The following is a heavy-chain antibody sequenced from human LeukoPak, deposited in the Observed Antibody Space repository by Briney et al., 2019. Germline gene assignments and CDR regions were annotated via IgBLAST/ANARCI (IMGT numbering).Heavy chain of an antibody. D-gene: IGHD3-3*01. J-gene: IGHJ4*02. Sequence: GSLRLSCAASGFTFSSYSMNWVRQAPGKGLEWIGEINHSGSTNYNPSLKSRVTISVDTSKNQFSLKLSSVTAADTAVYYCARHIPYDFWSGYPDYWGQGTLVTVSS. CDR2: INHSGST. CDR3: ARHIPYDFWSGYPDY. V-gene: IGHV4-34*01. CDR1: GFTFSSYS.